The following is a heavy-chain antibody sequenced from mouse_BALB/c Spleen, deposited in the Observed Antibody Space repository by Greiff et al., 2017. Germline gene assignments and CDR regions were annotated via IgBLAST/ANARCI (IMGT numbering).Heavy chain of an antibody. V-gene: IGHV5-9-1*01. CDR2: ISSGGSYT. CDR3: ARGDPRNAMDY. Sequence: EVKLQESGGGLVKPGGSLKLSCAASGFTFSSYTMSWVRQTPEKRLEWVATISSGGSYTYYPDSVKGRFTISRDNAKNTLYLQMSSLRSEDTAMYYCARGDPRNAMDYWGQGTSVTVSS. D-gene: IGHD3-3*01. J-gene: IGHJ4*01. CDR1: GFTFSSYT.